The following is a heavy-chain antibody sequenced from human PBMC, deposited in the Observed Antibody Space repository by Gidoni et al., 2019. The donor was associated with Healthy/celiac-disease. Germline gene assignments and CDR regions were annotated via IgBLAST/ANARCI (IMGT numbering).Heavy chain of an antibody. D-gene: IGHD2-8*01. J-gene: IGHJ6*02. CDR3: ARGGYCTNGVCYTHYYYGMDV. Sequence: QVQLVESGGGVVQPGRSLRLSCAASGFTFSSYGMHWVRQAPGKGLEWVAVIWYDGSNKDYADSVKGRFTISRDNSKNTLYLQMNSLRAEDTAVYYCARGGYCTNGVCYTHYYYGMDVWGQGTTVTVSS. CDR2: IWYDGSNK. CDR1: GFTFSSYG. V-gene: IGHV3-33*01.